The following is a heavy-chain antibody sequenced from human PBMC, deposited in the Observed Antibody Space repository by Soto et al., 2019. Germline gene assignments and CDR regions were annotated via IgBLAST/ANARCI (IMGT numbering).Heavy chain of an antibody. D-gene: IGHD3-3*01. Sequence: ASVKVSCKASGYTFTGYYMHWVRQAPGQGLEWMGWINPNSGGTNYAQKFQGWVTMTRDTSISTAYMELSRLRSDDTAVYYCARGSDTYYDFRSGYWGPLYYYYGMDVWGQGTTVTVSS. V-gene: IGHV1-2*04. CDR1: GYTFTGYY. CDR3: ARGSDTYYDFRSGYWGPLYYYYGMDV. CDR2: INPNSGGT. J-gene: IGHJ6*02.